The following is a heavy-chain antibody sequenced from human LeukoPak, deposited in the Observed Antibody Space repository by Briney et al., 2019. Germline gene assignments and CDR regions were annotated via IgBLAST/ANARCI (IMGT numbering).Heavy chain of an antibody. J-gene: IGHJ3*02. CDR1: GGSISSGSYY. CDR2: IYTSGST. V-gene: IGHV4-61*02. D-gene: IGHD3-3*01. Sequence: PSETLSLTCTVSGGSISSGSYYWSWIRQPAGKGLEWIGRIYTSGSTNYNPSLKSRVTISVDTSKNQFSLKLSSVTAADTAVYYWARVYHYVFWSGYPSDAFDIWAQGTMVTASS. CDR3: ARVYHYVFWSGYPSDAFDI.